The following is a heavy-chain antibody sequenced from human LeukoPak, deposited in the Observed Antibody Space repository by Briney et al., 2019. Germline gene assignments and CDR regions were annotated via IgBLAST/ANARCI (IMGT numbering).Heavy chain of an antibody. Sequence: TSETLSLTCTVSGGSISSYYWSWIRQPPGKGLEWIGYIYYSGSTNYNPSLKSRVTISVDTSKNQFSLKLSSVTAADTAVYYCARSNWNYDGHFDYWGQGTLVTVSS. CDR1: GGSISSYY. CDR3: ARSNWNYDGHFDY. D-gene: IGHD1-7*01. J-gene: IGHJ4*02. CDR2: IYYSGST. V-gene: IGHV4-59*01.